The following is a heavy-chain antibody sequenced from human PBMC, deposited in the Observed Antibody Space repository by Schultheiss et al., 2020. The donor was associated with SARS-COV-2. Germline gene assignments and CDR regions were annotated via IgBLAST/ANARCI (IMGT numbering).Heavy chain of an antibody. V-gene: IGHV1-69*13. Sequence: SVKVSCKASGGTFSSYAISWVRQAPGQGLEWMGGIIPIFGTANYAQKFQGRVTITADESTSTAYMELSSLRSEDTAVYYCARNNAPYCSSTSCYAFNPTQRHYYYYYMDVWGKGTTVTVSS. D-gene: IGHD2-2*01. CDR3: ARNNAPYCSSTSCYAFNPTQRHYYYYYMDV. J-gene: IGHJ6*03. CDR2: IIPIFGTA. CDR1: GGTFSSYA.